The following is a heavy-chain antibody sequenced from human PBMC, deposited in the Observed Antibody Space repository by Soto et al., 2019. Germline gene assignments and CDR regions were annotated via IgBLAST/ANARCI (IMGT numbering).Heavy chain of an antibody. CDR3: ARVVGSGSYKTQKTTWFDP. CDR2: INHSGST. V-gene: IGHV4-34*01. CDR1: GGSFSGYY. D-gene: IGHD3-10*01. J-gene: IGHJ5*02. Sequence: PSETLSLTCAVYGGSFSGYYWSWIRQPPGKGLEWIGEINHSGSTNYNPSLKSRVTISVDTSKNQFSLKLSSVTAADTAVYYCARVVGSGSYKTQKTTWFDPWGQGTLVTVSS.